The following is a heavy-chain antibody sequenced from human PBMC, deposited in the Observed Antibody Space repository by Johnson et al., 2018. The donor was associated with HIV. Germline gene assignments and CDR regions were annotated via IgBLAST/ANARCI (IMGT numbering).Heavy chain of an antibody. V-gene: IGHV3-30*02. CDR3: AKDRAEVVVVHDALDM. J-gene: IGHJ3*02. CDR2: IRYDGSNK. CDR1: GLTFSNYG. D-gene: IGHD3-22*01. Sequence: QVQLVESGGGEVQPGGSLRLSCAASGLTFSNYGMHWVRQAPGTGLEWVAFIRYDGSNKYYADSVKGRFTLSRDNSKNTLYLQMNSLRPEDTAVYYCAKDRAEVVVVHDALDMWGQGTMVTVSS.